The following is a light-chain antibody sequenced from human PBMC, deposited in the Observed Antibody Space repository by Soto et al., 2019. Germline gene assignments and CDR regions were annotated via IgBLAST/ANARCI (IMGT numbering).Light chain of an antibody. Sequence: QSALTQPASVSGSPGQSITISCTGTSSDVGGYNYVSWYQKHPGKAPKLMIYDVNKRPSGVPDRFSGSKSGNTASLIISGLQAEDEADYYCCSYAGSYTHWVFGGGTKLTVL. J-gene: IGLJ3*02. CDR3: CSYAGSYTHWV. CDR1: SSDVGGYNY. CDR2: DVN. V-gene: IGLV2-11*01.